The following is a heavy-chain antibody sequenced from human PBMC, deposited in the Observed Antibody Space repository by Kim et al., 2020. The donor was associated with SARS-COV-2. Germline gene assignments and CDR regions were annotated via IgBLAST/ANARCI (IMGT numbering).Heavy chain of an antibody. V-gene: IGHV3-21*01. D-gene: IGHD6-19*01. CDR2: ISSSSSYI. CDR3: ARLAVAGIYYYYYGMDV. CDR1: GFTFSSHS. J-gene: IGHJ6*02. Sequence: GGSLRLSCAASGFTFSSHSMNWVRQAPGKGLEWVSSISSSSSYIYYADSVKGRFTISRDNAKNSLYLQMNSLRAEDTAVYYCARLAVAGIYYYYYGMDVWGQGTTVTVSS.